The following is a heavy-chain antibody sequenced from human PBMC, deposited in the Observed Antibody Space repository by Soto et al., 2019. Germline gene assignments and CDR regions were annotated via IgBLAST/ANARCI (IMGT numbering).Heavy chain of an antibody. CDR3: ARSLLKVILPLGY. V-gene: IGHV1-2*02. J-gene: IGHJ4*02. CDR1: GYTFSGYY. Sequence: QVQLVQSGAEEKKPAASVKVSCKASGYTFSGYYMNWVRQDPGQGLEWMGWINTLSGDTSFPQKFQGRLAMTRDTSIDTAFMEVSRLTSDDTAIYYCARSLLKVILPLGYWGQGTLVSVSS. D-gene: IGHD3-3*02. CDR2: INTLSGDT.